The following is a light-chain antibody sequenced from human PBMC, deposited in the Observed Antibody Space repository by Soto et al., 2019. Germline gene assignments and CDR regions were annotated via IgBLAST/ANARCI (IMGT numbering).Light chain of an antibody. CDR2: GAS. CDR1: QSVSSNY. Sequence: EIVLTQSPGTLSLSPGERATLSYRASQSVSSNYLAWYLQKPGQAPSLLIYGASTRAAGISDRFSGSGSGTDFTLTISRLEPEDFAVFYCLLYGSSHTFGQGTRLEI. CDR3: LLYGSSHT. J-gene: IGKJ2*01. V-gene: IGKV3-20*01.